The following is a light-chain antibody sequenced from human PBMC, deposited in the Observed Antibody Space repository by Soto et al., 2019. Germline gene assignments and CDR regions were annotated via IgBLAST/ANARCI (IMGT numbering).Light chain of an antibody. J-gene: IGLJ1*01. V-gene: IGLV2-8*01. Sequence: QSVLTQPASVSGSPGQSITISCTGTSSDVGYYNYVSWYQQYPGKAPKLMIYEVTKRPSGVPDRFSGSKSGNTASLTVSGLQAEDEADYFCCSHAGDNTYVFGTGTKV. CDR1: SSDVGYYNY. CDR3: CSHAGDNTYV. CDR2: EVT.